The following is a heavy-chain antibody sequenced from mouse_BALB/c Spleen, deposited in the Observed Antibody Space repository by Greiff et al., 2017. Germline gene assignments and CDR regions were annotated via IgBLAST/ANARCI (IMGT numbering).Heavy chain of an antibody. V-gene: IGHV2-9*02. D-gene: IGHD2-3*01. CDR2: IWAGGST. Sequence: VQGVESGPGLVAPSQSLSITCTVSGFSLTSYGVHWVRQPPGKGLEWLGVIWAGGSTNYNSALMSRLSISKDNSKSQVFLKMNSLQTDDTAMYYCARDGGYSLAYWGQGTLVTVSA. CDR1: GFSLTSYG. CDR3: ARDGGYSLAY. J-gene: IGHJ3*01.